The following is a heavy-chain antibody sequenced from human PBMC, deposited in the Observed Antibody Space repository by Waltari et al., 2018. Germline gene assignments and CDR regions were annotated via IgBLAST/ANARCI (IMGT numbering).Heavy chain of an antibody. V-gene: IGHV4-61*02. CDR2: IYTSGST. Sequence: QVQLQESGPGLVKPSQTLSLTCTVSGGSISSGSYYWSWIRQPAGKGLEWIGRIYTSGSTNHNPSLKSRVTISVDTSKNQFSLKLSSVTAADTAVYYCAREAPGIAVAGGIDYWGQGTLVTVSS. CDR1: GGSISSGSYY. J-gene: IGHJ4*02. CDR3: AREAPGIAVAGGIDY. D-gene: IGHD6-19*01.